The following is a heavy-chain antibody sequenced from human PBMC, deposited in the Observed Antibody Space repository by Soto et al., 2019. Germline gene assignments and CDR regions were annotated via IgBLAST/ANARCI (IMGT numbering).Heavy chain of an antibody. CDR3: AREGSWKRGCDY. Sequence: KFQGRVTITRDTSASTAYMELSSLRSEDTAVYYCAREGSWKRGCDYWGQGTLVTVYS. D-gene: IGHD1-1*01. V-gene: IGHV1-3*01. J-gene: IGHJ4*02.